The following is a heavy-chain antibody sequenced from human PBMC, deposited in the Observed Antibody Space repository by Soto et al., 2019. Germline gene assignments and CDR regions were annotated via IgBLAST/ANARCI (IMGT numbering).Heavy chain of an antibody. CDR2: INAANGDT. D-gene: IGHD6-13*01. CDR3: VRRHVSATGIDWFDP. V-gene: IGHV1-3*01. J-gene: IGHJ5*02. Sequence: GASVKVSCKASGYTFTSYGTHWVRQAPGQRLEWMGWINAANGDTKYSPKFQGRVTITRDTSASTAYMELSSLRSEDTAVYYCVRRHVSATGIDWFDPWGQGTLVTSPQ. CDR1: GYTFTSYG.